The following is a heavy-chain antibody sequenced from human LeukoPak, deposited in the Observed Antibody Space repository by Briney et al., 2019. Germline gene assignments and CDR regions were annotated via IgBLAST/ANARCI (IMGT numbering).Heavy chain of an antibody. CDR3: ARALSNRPYYDFWSGYRYFDY. D-gene: IGHD3-3*01. J-gene: IGHJ4*02. Sequence: SETLSLTCAVYGGSFSGYYWSWIRRPPGKGLEWIGEINHSGSTNYNPSLKSRVTISVDTSKNQFSLKLSSVTAADTAVYYCARALSNRPYYDFWSGYRYFDYWGQGTLVTVSS. CDR2: INHSGST. CDR1: GGSFSGYY. V-gene: IGHV4-34*01.